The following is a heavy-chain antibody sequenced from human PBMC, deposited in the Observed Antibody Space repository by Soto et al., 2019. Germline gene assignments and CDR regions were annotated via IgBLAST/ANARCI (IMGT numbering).Heavy chain of an antibody. J-gene: IGHJ4*02. CDR3: ARDGPYDTSGLYVDY. D-gene: IGHD3-22*01. CDR1: GFTFGSYG. Sequence: GSLRLSCAASGFTFGSYGMHWVRQAPGKGLEWVAVIWYNGGNKYHADSVKGRFTISRDISKNTLYLQMNSLRAEDTAVYYWARDGPYDTSGLYVDYWGQGTLVTVSS. CDR2: IWYNGGNK. V-gene: IGHV3-33*01.